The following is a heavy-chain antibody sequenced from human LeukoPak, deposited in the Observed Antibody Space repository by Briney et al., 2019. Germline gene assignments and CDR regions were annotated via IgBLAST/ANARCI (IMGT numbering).Heavy chain of an antibody. V-gene: IGHV1-58*02. Sequence: ASVKVSCKASGFTFTSSAMQWVRQARGQRLEWIGWIVVGSGNTNYAQKFQERVTITRDMSTSTAYMELSSLRSEDTAVYYCAADRVRWHRIGMDVRGQGTTVTVSS. CDR3: AADRVRWHRIGMDV. D-gene: IGHD4-23*01. CDR1: GFTFTSSA. J-gene: IGHJ6*02. CDR2: IVVGSGNT.